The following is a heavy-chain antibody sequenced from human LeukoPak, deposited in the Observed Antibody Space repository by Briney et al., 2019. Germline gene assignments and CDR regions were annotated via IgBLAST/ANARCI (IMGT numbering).Heavy chain of an antibody. V-gene: IGHV3-48*03. Sequence: GGSLRLSWEASGFSLSSYEMNWVRQAPGKGLDGVSHIRSRGSTIYYADSLKGRFTISRDNAKNSLYLQMNSLRAEDTAVYYCARVGWVLRYAFDIWGQGTMVTVSS. J-gene: IGHJ3*02. CDR2: IRSRGSTI. CDR3: ARVGWVLRYAFDI. D-gene: IGHD3-16*01. CDR1: GFSLSSYE.